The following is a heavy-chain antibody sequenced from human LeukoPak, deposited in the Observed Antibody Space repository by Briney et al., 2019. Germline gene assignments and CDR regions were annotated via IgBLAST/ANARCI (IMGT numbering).Heavy chain of an antibody. CDR1: GGSISNSNW. D-gene: IGHD3-9*01. CDR3: ATSYDILTGPPNGFDP. CDR2: IYPSGST. J-gene: IGHJ5*02. Sequence: SETLSLTCTVSGGSISNSNWWSWVRQTPGKGLEWIGEIYPSGSTNYNPSLKSRVTISVDKSKNQYSLNLSSVTAADTAVYYCATSYDILTGPPNGFDPWGQGILVTVSS. V-gene: IGHV4-4*02.